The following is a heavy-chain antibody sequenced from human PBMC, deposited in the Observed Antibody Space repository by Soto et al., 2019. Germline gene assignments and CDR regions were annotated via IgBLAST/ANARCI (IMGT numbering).Heavy chain of an antibody. CDR1: GFTFSSYW. D-gene: IGHD3-16*01. J-gene: IGHJ6*02. Sequence: EVQLVESGGGLVQPGGSLRLSCAASGFTFSSYWMSWVRQAPGKGLEWVANIKQDGSEKYYVDSVKGRFTISRDNAKNSLYLQMNSLRAEDTAVYYCARDDVMDVWNSREYYYYGMDVWGQGTTVTVSS. V-gene: IGHV3-7*01. CDR2: IKQDGSEK. CDR3: ARDDVMDVWNSREYYYYGMDV.